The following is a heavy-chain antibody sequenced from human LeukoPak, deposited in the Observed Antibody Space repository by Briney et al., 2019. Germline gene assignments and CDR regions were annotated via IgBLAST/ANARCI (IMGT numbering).Heavy chain of an antibody. V-gene: IGHV3-30*04. D-gene: IGHD3-10*01. CDR3: AKDAMVRGVIHQLGAEGY. CDR2: ISYDGNNK. CDR1: GFTFSSYA. J-gene: IGHJ4*02. Sequence: PGGSLRLSCAASGFTFSSYAMHWVRQAPGKGLEWVTIISYDGNNKYYADSVKGRFTISRDNSKNTLYLQMNSLRAEDTAVYYCAKDAMVRGVIHQLGAEGYWGQGTLVTVSS.